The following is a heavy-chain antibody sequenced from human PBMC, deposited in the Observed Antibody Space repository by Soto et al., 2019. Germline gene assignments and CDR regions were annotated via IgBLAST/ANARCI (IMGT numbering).Heavy chain of an antibody. V-gene: IGHV1-3*04. CDR2: INTGNGDT. CDR1: GYSFTHFE. Sequence: QVQLVQSGPEVKQPGASVRISCQASGYSFTHFEMHWVHQAPGQRLEWMGWINTGNGDTKYSQKFQGRVTFTRDTSASTAYLDLDGLTSDDTSFYFCARGLTRLDYWGQEPWSPSPQ. D-gene: IGHD7-27*01. CDR3: ARGLTRLDY. J-gene: IGHJ4*01.